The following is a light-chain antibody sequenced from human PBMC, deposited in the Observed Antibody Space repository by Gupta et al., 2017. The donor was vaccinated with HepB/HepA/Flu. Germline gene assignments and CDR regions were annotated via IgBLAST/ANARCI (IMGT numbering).Light chain of an antibody. V-gene: IGKV4-1*01. Sequence: DIVMTQSPESLAVSLGERATINCKSSQSLLYSAKNKYYLAWYQQKPGPPPKLLIYWASTRASGVPDRFSGSGSGTDFTLTISILQAEDVAVYYCQQYYTTPYTFGQGTKLEIK. CDR3: QQYYTTPYT. CDR2: WAS. CDR1: QSLLYSAKNKYY. J-gene: IGKJ2*01.